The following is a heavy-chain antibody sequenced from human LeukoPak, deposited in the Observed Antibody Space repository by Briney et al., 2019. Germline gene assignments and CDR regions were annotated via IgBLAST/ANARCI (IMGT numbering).Heavy chain of an antibody. D-gene: IGHD4-23*01. J-gene: IGHJ4*02. Sequence: SQTLSLTCTVSGGSISSGSYYWSWIRQPAGKGLEWIGRIYTSGSTNYNPSLKSRVTISVDTSKNQFSLKLSSVTAADTAVYYCARDRPYGGNDYWGQGTLVTVSS. CDR2: IYTSGST. CDR1: GGSISSGSYY. CDR3: ARDRPYGGNDY. V-gene: IGHV4-61*02.